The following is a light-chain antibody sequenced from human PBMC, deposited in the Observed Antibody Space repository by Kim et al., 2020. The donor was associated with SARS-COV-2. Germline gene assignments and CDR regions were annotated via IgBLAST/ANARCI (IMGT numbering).Light chain of an antibody. CDR3: QTWGTGIVV. CDR1: SGHSSYA. Sequence: SVKLTCTLSSGHSSYAIAWHQQQPEKGPRYLMKLNSDGSHSKGDGIPDRFSGSSSGAERYLTISSLQSEDETDYYCQTWGTGIVVFGGGTQLTVL. CDR2: LNSDGSH. J-gene: IGLJ2*01. V-gene: IGLV4-69*01.